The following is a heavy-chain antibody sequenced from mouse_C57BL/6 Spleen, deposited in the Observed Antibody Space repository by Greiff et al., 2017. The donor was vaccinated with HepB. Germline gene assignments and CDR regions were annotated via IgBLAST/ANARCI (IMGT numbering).Heavy chain of an antibody. CDR1: GYTFTSYW. D-gene: IGHD1-1*02. CDR2: INPSSGYT. Sequence: VQLQESGAELAKPGASVKLSCKASGYTFTSYWMHWVKQRPGQGLEWIGYINPSSGYTKYNQKFKDKATLTADKSSGTAYMQLSSLTYEDSAVYYCARYGVARYFDVWGTGTTVTVSS. V-gene: IGHV1-7*01. CDR3: ARYGVARYFDV. J-gene: IGHJ1*03.